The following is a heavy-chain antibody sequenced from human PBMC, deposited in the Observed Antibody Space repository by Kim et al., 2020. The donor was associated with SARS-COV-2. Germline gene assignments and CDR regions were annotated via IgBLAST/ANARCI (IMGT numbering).Heavy chain of an antibody. CDR1: GFTFSSYA. J-gene: IGHJ6*02. Sequence: GGSLRLSCSASGFTFSSYAMHWVRQAPGKGLEYVSAISSNGGSTYYADSVKGRFTISRDNSKNTLYLQMSSLRAEDTAVYYCVKISQQLVVWGRRDGMDVWGQGTTVTVSS. D-gene: IGHD6-13*01. CDR3: VKISQQLVVWGRRDGMDV. CDR2: ISSNGGST. V-gene: IGHV3-64D*06.